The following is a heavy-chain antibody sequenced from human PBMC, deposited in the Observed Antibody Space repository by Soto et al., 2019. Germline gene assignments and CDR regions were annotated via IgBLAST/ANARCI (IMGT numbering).Heavy chain of an antibody. D-gene: IGHD2-2*01. V-gene: IGHV4-34*01. J-gene: IGHJ3*02. Sequence: SETLSLTCAVYGGSFSGYYWSWIRQPPGKGLEWIGEINHSGSTNYNPSLKSRVTISVDTSKNQFSLKLSSVTAADTAVYYCARPYCSSTSCYDAFDIWGQGTMVTVSS. CDR3: ARPYCSSTSCYDAFDI. CDR1: GGSFSGYY. CDR2: INHSGST.